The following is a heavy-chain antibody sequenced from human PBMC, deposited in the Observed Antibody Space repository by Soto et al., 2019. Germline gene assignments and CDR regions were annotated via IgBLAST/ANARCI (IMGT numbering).Heavy chain of an antibody. J-gene: IGHJ4*02. CDR2: IWYDGSNK. CDR1: GLTFSNYG. V-gene: IGHV3-33*01. Sequence: GGSLRLSCAASGLTFSNYGMHWVRQAPGKGLEWVAIIWYDGSNKYYADSVKGRFTISRDNSKNTVYLQMNSLRAEDTAMYYCAAGEPLNYRGQGTLVTVSS. CDR3: AAGEPLNY. D-gene: IGHD3-10*01.